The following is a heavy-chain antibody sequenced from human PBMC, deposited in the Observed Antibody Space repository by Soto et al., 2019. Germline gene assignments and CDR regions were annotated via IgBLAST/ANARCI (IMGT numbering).Heavy chain of an antibody. J-gene: IGHJ6*02. V-gene: IGHV5-10-1*01. CDR1: GYRFTSYW. CDR2: IDPSDSYT. CDR3: TRQRGRIAVQVDV. D-gene: IGHD6-19*01. Sequence: PGESLKISCKGSGYRFTSYWISWVRQMPGKGLEWMGRIDPSDSYTNYSPSFRGHVTISSDNSISTAYLQWSSLKASDTATYYCTRQRGRIAVQVDVSGQGTTVT.